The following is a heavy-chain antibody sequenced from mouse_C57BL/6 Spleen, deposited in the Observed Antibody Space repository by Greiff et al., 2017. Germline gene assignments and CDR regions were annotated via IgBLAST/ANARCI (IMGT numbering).Heavy chain of an antibody. CDR2: IHPNSGST. V-gene: IGHV1-64*01. CDR1: GYTFTSYW. J-gene: IGHJ3*01. D-gene: IGHD2-3*01. CDR3: ARAYDGYYVGWCAY. Sequence: QVQLQQPGAELVKPGASVKLSCKASGYTFTSYWMHWVKQRPGQGLEWIGMIHPNSGSTNYNEKFKSKATLTVDKSSSTAYMQLSSLTSEDSAVYYCARAYDGYYVGWCAYWGQGTLVTVSA.